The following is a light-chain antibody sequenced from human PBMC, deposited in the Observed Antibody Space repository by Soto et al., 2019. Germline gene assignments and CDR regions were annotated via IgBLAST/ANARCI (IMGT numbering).Light chain of an antibody. J-gene: IGKJ1*01. V-gene: IGKV1-6*02. CDR3: LQDYNYPRT. Sequence: AIQMTQSPSSLSASVGDRVTITCRASQGIRTELGWYQQRPGEAPKLLIYAASTLQSGVPSRFSGSGSGTDFTLTISSLHPEDFATYYCLQDYNYPRTFGQGTKVEIK. CDR1: QGIRTE. CDR2: AAS.